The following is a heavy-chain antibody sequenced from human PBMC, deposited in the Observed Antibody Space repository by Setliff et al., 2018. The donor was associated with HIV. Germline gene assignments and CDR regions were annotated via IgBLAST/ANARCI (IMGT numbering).Heavy chain of an antibody. Sequence: ASVKVSCKASGYTFTGYYMHWVRQAPGQGLEWMGRINPNNGDTNYEQRFQGRVTMTRDTSITTVYMVLNRLTPGDTAVYYCASPYENNSGPDYWGQGTPVTVSS. J-gene: IGHJ4*02. CDR3: ASPYENNSGPDY. D-gene: IGHD7-27*01. CDR2: INPNNGDT. CDR1: GYTFTGYY. V-gene: IGHV1-2*06.